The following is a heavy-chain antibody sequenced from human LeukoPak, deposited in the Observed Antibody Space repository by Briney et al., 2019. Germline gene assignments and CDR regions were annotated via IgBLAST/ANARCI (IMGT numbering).Heavy chain of an antibody. CDR3: ARGRSARES. V-gene: IGHV3-48*03. D-gene: IGHD1-26*01. CDR2: ISSGGDII. CDR1: GFTFSSYE. J-gene: IGHJ4*02. Sequence: GGSLRLSCATSGFTFSSYEMNWVRQAPGKGLEWVSYISSGGDIIYYADCVKGRFTISRDNARKSLYLQMDSLRAEDTALYYCARGRSARESWGQGTLVTVSS.